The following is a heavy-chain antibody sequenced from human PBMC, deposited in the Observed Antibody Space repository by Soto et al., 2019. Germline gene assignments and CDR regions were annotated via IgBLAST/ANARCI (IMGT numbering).Heavy chain of an antibody. Sequence: PSETLSLTCTVSGGSISSSGYYWSWIRQHPGKGLEWIGYIYYSGNTHYNPSLRSRVIMSLITSKNQFSLKLNSVSAADTAVYYCARGGVGYCSGGSCYSPKNHFDYWGQGTLVTVSS. J-gene: IGHJ4*02. CDR1: GGSISSSGYY. V-gene: IGHV4-31*03. CDR2: IYYSGNT. D-gene: IGHD2-15*01. CDR3: ARGGVGYCSGGSCYSPKNHFDY.